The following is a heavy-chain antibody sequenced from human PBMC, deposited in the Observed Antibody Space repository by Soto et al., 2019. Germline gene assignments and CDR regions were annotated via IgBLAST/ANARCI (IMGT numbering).Heavy chain of an antibody. Sequence: QVQLQQWGAGLLKPSETLSLTCAVYGGSFSGYYWSWIRQPPGKGLEWIGEINHSGSTNYNPSLKSRVTISVDTSKNQFSLKLSSVTAADTAVYYCARGRSIWGVVPAVRFDYWGQGTLVTVSS. CDR3: ARGRSIWGVVPAVRFDY. D-gene: IGHD2-2*01. J-gene: IGHJ4*02. CDR1: GGSFSGYY. CDR2: INHSGST. V-gene: IGHV4-34*01.